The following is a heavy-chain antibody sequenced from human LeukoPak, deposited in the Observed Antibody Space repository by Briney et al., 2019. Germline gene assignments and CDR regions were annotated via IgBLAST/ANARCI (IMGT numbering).Heavy chain of an antibody. CDR1: GFTFSSYE. J-gene: IGHJ4*02. V-gene: IGHV3-48*03. D-gene: IGHD6-13*01. CDR2: ISCGGSTI. CDR3: ARDGVAAAGTKGLAY. Sequence: PGGSLRLSCADSGFTFSSYEMNWVRQAPGKGLEWVSYISCGGSTIYYADSVKGRFTISRDNAKNSLYLQMNNLRAEDTAVYYCARDGVAAAGTKGLAYWGQETLVTVST.